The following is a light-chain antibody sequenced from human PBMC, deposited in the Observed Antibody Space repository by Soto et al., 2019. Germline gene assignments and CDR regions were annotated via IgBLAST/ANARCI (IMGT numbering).Light chain of an antibody. Sequence: QSALTQPASVSGSPGQSITISCTGTSSDVGGYNYVSWYQQHPGKAPKLMIYEVSNRPSGVSNRFSGSKSGNTASLTISGLQAEHEADYDCSSYTSSSRYVFGTGTKLTVL. CDR3: SSYTSSSRYV. CDR2: EVS. J-gene: IGLJ1*01. V-gene: IGLV2-14*01. CDR1: SSDVGGYNY.